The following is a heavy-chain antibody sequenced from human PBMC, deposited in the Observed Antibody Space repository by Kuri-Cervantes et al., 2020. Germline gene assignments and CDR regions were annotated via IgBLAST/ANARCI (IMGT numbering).Heavy chain of an antibody. CDR2: INSDGSST. Sequence: GESLKISCAASGFTFSSYWMHWVRQAPGKGLVWVSRINSDGSSTSYADSVKGRFTISRDNAKNTLYLQMNSLRAEDTAVYYCAREYSSSWYGYYYMDVWGKGTTVTVSS. J-gene: IGHJ6*03. CDR1: GFTFSSYW. V-gene: IGHV3-74*01. D-gene: IGHD6-13*01. CDR3: AREYSSSWYGYYYMDV.